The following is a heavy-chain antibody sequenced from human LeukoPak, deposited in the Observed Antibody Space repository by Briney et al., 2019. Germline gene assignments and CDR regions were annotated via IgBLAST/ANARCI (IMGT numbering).Heavy chain of an antibody. V-gene: IGHV4-34*01. CDR1: GGSFSGYY. CDR3: ARAAGSIFGVVVATADYWYFDL. Sequence: SETLSLTCAVYGGSFSGYYWSWIRQPPEKGLEWIGGINHSGSTNYNPSLKSRVTISADTSKNQFSLRLSSVTAADTAVYYCARAAGSIFGVVVATADYWYFDLWGRGTLVTVSS. J-gene: IGHJ2*01. D-gene: IGHD3-3*01. CDR2: INHSGST.